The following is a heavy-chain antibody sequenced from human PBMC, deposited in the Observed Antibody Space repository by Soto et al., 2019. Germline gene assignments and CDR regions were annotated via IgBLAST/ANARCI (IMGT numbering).Heavy chain of an antibody. CDR3: ATNGGYYDASGPKYFQY. Sequence: SETLSLTCTVSSGSMSRGGYYWSWIRQYPGKGLECIGYIYYSGSTNYNPSLRSRVAISLDTSKNQFSLKLTSVTAADTAVYYCATNGGYYDASGPKYFQYWGQGTVVTVSS. CDR2: IYYSGST. J-gene: IGHJ1*01. D-gene: IGHD3-22*01. CDR1: SGSMSRGGYY. V-gene: IGHV4-31*03.